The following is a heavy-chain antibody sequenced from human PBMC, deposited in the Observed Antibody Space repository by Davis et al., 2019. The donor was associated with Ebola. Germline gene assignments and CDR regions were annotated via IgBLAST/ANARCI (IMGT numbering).Heavy chain of an antibody. J-gene: IGHJ6*03. CDR2: IDPSDSYT. CDR1: GYSFTSYW. Sequence: GESLKISCKGSGYSFTSYWISWVRQMPGKGLEWMGRIDPSDSYTNYSPSFQGHVTISADKSISTAYLQWSSLKASDTAMYYCARVAAAGPKFYYYYYYMDVWGKGTTVTVSS. D-gene: IGHD6-13*01. CDR3: ARVAAAGPKFYYYYYYMDV. V-gene: IGHV5-10-1*01.